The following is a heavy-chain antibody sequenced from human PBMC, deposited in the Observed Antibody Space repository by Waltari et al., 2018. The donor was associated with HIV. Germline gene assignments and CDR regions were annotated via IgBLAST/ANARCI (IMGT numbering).Heavy chain of an antibody. D-gene: IGHD6-19*01. CDR2: IFYSGNT. Sequence: QLQVQESGPGLVKPSETLSLTCTVSGGSISSRDYYWGWIRQPPGKGLEWIGIIFYSGNTYPTPSLKSRVTISVDTSKSQFSLNLSSVTAADTAVYYCARQWLALYFDYWGQGTLVTVSS. V-gene: IGHV4-39*07. J-gene: IGHJ4*02. CDR3: ARQWLALYFDY. CDR1: GGSISSRDYY.